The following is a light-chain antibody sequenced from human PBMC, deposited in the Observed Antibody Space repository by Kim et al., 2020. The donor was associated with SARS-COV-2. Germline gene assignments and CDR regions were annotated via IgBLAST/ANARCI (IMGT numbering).Light chain of an antibody. CDR3: QAWDSSTG. CDR2: QDS. V-gene: IGLV3-1*01. J-gene: IGLJ3*02. CDR1: KLGDKY. Sequence: VSVSQGQTGSITCSGDKLGDKYTSWYQQKPGQSTVLVIYQDSKRHSGIHERFSGSNAGNTATLTISGTQAMDEADYYCQAWDSSTGFGGGTQLTVL.